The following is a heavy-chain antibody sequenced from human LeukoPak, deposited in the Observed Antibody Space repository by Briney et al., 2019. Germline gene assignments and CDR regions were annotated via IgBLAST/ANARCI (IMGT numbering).Heavy chain of an antibody. V-gene: IGHV1-18*01. J-gene: IGHJ6*03. CDR2: ISAYNGNT. CDR3: VRDYSPRLVRGFGGYKKDSYMDV. Sequence: ASVKVSCKASGYTFTSYGITWVRQAPGQGLEWMGWISAYNGNTKYAQNLQDRVTMTTDTSTRTAYMQLSSLRSDDTAVYYCVRDYSPRLVRGFGGYKKDSYMDVWGKGTTVTVSS. D-gene: IGHD3-10*01. CDR1: GYTFTSYG.